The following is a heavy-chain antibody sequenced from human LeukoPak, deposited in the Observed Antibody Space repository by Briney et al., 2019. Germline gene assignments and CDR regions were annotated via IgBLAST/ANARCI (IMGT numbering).Heavy chain of an antibody. J-gene: IGHJ4*02. CDR2: IKEDGSEQ. D-gene: IGHD2/OR15-2a*01. CDR3: ARDTSWARDF. Sequence: GGSLRLFCAASGFRFSAYWMFWARQAPGKGLDWVANIKEDGSEQYYADSVKGRFTISRDNAKNSLYLQMNTLRAEDTAVYYCARDTSWARDFWGQGILVTVSS. V-gene: IGHV3-7*01. CDR1: GFRFSAYW.